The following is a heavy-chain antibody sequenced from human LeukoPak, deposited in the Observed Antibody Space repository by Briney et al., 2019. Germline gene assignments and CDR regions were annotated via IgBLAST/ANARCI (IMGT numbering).Heavy chain of an antibody. CDR3: ASYPLAYCGGDCYPLDY. V-gene: IGHV1-69*04. CDR1: GGTFSSYA. D-gene: IGHD2-21*02. Sequence: SVKVSCKASGGTFSSYAISWVRQAPGRGLEWMGRIIPILGIANYAQKFQGRVTITADKATSTAYMELSSLRSEDTAVYYCASYPLAYCGGDCYPLDYWGQGTLVTVSS. CDR2: IIPILGIA. J-gene: IGHJ4*02.